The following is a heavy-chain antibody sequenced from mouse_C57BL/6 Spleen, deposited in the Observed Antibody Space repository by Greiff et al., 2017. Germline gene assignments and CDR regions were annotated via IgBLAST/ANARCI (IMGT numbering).Heavy chain of an antibody. V-gene: IGHV5-9*04. CDR1: GFTFSSYT. D-gene: IGHD2-4*01. J-gene: IGHJ2*01. Sequence: EVKLMESGGGLVKPGGSLKLSCAASGFTFSSYTMSWVRQTPEKRLEWVATISGGGGNTYYPDSVKGRFTISRDNAKNTLYLQMSSLRSEDTAVYYCARQSDYDYFDYWGQGTTLTVSS. CDR3: ARQSDYDYFDY. CDR2: ISGGGGNT.